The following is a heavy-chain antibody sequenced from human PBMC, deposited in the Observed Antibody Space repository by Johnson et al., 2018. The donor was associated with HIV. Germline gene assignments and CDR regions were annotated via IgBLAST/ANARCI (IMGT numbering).Heavy chain of an antibody. V-gene: IGHV3-30*02. J-gene: IGHJ3*02. CDR3: AREHRYYYDSSGYYRGDAFDI. CDR1: GFTFSSYG. D-gene: IGHD3-22*01. Sequence: QVLLVESRGGVVRPGGSLRLSCAASGFTFSSYGMHWVRQAPGKGLEWVAFIRYDGSNKYYADSVKGRFTISRDNSKNTLYLQMNSRRAEDTAVYYCAREHRYYYDSSGYYRGDAFDIWGQGTMVTVSS. CDR2: IRYDGSNK.